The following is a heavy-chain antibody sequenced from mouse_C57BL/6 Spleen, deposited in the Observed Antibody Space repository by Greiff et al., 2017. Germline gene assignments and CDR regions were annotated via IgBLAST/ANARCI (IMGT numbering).Heavy chain of an antibody. J-gene: IGHJ3*01. CDR3: ASYDYDGAWFAY. CDR2: ISYDGSN. Sequence: EVQLQQSGPGLVKPSQSLSLTCSVTGYSITSGYYWNWIRQFPGNKLEWMCYISYDGSNNYNPSLKNRISITRDTSKNQFFLKLNSVTTEDTATYYCASYDYDGAWFAYWGQGTLVTVSA. CDR1: GYSITSGYY. V-gene: IGHV3-6*01. D-gene: IGHD2-4*01.